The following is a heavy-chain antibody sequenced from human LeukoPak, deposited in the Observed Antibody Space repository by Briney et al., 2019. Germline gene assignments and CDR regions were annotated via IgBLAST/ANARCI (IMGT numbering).Heavy chain of an antibody. CDR1: GFTFSSYS. CDR2: INSDGSST. Sequence: PGGSLRLSCAASGFTFSSYSMNWVRQAPGKGLEWVSRINSDGSSTGYADSVKGRFTISRDNAKNTLYLQMNSLRVEDTAVYYCARGAGSSWSGLIDYWGQGTLVTVSS. J-gene: IGHJ4*02. CDR3: ARGAGSSWSGLIDY. V-gene: IGHV3-74*01. D-gene: IGHD6-13*01.